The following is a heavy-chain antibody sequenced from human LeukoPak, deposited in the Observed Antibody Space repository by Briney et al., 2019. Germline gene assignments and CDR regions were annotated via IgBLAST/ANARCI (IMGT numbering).Heavy chain of an antibody. CDR3: ARVQQGYFDY. CDR1: GGSISSSGYY. J-gene: IGHJ4*02. CDR2: IYYSGST. D-gene: IGHD6-13*01. Sequence: PSETLSLTCSVSGGSISSSGYYWSWIRQPPGKGLEWIGYIYYSGSTYYNPSLKSRVTISVDTSKNQFSLKLSSVTAADTAVYYCARVQQGYFDYWGQGTLVTVSS. V-gene: IGHV4-30-4*01.